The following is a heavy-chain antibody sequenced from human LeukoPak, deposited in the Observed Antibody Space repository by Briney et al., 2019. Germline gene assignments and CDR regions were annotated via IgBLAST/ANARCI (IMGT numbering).Heavy chain of an antibody. D-gene: IGHD3-10*01. CDR3: ARPGNLIYFDY. CDR2: ISSSSTYI. CDR1: GFTFRSYS. J-gene: IGHJ4*02. Sequence: GGSLTLSCAASGFTFRSYSMNWVRQAPGKGLEWVSSISSSSTYIYYADSVKGRFTISRDNANNSLYLQMNSLRAEDTAVYYCARPGNLIYFDYWGQGTLVTVSS. V-gene: IGHV3-21*01.